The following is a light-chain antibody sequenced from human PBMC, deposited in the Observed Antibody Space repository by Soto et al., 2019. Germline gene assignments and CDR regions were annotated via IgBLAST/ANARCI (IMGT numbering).Light chain of an antibody. V-gene: IGKV3D-20*02. CDR1: QSVSSSY. J-gene: IGKJ5*01. CDR2: GAS. Sequence: ETVLTLSQGTLSLSPGPCASLSGKATQSVSSSYLAWYQQKSGQAPRLLIYGASSRATGIPARFSGSGTGTDFTLTISSLQAEDFAVYYCQQRSNWITFGQGTKLDIK. CDR3: QQRSNWIT.